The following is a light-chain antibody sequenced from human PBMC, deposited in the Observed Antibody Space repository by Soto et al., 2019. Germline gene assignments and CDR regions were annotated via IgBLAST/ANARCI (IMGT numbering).Light chain of an antibody. CDR1: QDISNY. J-gene: IGKJ3*01. Sequence: DIQMTQSPSSLSASVGDRVTITCQASQDISNYLNWFQQKPGKAPKLLIYDASNLETVVPSRFTGSGSGTDFTFTIISLQPEDIATYFCQQYDNLPFTFGPGTKVDI. CDR2: DAS. CDR3: QQYDNLPFT. V-gene: IGKV1-33*01.